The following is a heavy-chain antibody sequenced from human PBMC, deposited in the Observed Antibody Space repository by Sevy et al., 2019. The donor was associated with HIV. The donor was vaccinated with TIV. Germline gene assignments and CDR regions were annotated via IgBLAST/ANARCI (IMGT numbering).Heavy chain of an antibody. CDR1: GFTFGDYA. CDR3: TRDLYGSGWFYFDY. D-gene: IGHD6-19*01. CDR2: IKSKTYGGTR. V-gene: IGHV3-49*03. J-gene: IGHJ4*02. Sequence: GGSLRLSCIASGFTFGDYAMSWFRQAPGKGLEWVGFIKSKTYGGTREYAASVKGRFIISGDDSKNIAYLQMNSLKTEDTAVYYCTRDLYGSGWFYFDYWGQGTLVTVSS.